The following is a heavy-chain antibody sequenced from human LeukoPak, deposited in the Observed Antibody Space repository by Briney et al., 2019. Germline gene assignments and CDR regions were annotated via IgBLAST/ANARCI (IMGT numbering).Heavy chain of an antibody. CDR2: INPSGGST. CDR3: ATTTDDYNWFDP. V-gene: IGHV1-46*01. J-gene: IGHJ5*02. CDR1: GYTFTSYY. D-gene: IGHD4-11*01. Sequence: GAPVKVSCKASGYTFTSYYMHWATQAPGQGLEWMGIINPSGGSTSYAQKFQGRVTMTRDMSTSTVYMELSSLRSEDTAVYYCATTTDDYNWFDPWGQGTLVTVSS.